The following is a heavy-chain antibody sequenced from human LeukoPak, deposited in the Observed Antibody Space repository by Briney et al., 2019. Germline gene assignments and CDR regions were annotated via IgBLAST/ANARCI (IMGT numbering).Heavy chain of an antibody. J-gene: IGHJ4*02. V-gene: IGHV3-9*01. CDR3: AKVTFPKGSGYGSCYDY. CDR1: GFTFDDYA. Sequence: GGSLRLSCAASGFTFDDYAMHWVRQAPGKGLEWVSGISCSSGDIGYADSVKGRFTISRDNAKNSLYLQMNILRPEDTALYYCAKVTFPKGSGYGSCYDYWGQGTLVTVSS. CDR2: ISCSSGDI. D-gene: IGHD2-21*01.